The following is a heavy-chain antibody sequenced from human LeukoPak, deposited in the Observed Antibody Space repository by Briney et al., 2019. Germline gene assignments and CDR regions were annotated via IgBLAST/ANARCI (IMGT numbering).Heavy chain of an antibody. Sequence: GGSLRLSCATSGFTFTSYGMSWVRQAPGKGLEWISAISSGGGSTYYADSVKGRFTISRDNSKNTLYLQMNSLRAEDTAIYYCVKRSDYGGNWNHFDYWGQGTPVSVSS. J-gene: IGHJ4*02. CDR3: VKRSDYGGNWNHFDY. D-gene: IGHD4-23*01. CDR1: GFTFTSYG. V-gene: IGHV3-23*01. CDR2: ISSGGGST.